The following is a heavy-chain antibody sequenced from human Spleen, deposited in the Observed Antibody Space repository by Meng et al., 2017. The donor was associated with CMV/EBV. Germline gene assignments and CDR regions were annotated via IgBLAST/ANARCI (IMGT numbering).Heavy chain of an antibody. CDR1: GFTFSRYA. Sequence: SGFTFSRYAMPWVRQAPGKGLEWVAVISYDGSNKYYTDSVKGRFTISRDNSKNTLYLQMNSLRAEDTAVYYCVRAGEVRGVEAFDIWGQGTMVTVSS. CDR2: ISYDGSNK. D-gene: IGHD3-10*01. J-gene: IGHJ3*02. V-gene: IGHV3-30-3*01. CDR3: VRAGEVRGVEAFDI.